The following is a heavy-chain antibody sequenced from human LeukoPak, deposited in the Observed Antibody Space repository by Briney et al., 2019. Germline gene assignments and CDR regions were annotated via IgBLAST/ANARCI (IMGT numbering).Heavy chain of an antibody. CDR3: ARHGGETIVAMILHAFDI. D-gene: IGHD5-12*01. J-gene: IGHJ3*02. CDR2: QSYPGST. Sequence: SETLSHTCTVSGGSIRSYSWSWIRQPPGKGLEWIGYQSYPGSTNYNPSLKSRVTTSVDASQNQISLRLTSVTAADTAVYYCARHGGETIVAMILHAFDIWGQGTVVTVSS. V-gene: IGHV4-59*08. CDR1: GGSIRSYS.